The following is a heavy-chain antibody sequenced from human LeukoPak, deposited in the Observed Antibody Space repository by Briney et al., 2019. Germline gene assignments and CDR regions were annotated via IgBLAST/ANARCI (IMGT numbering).Heavy chain of an antibody. J-gene: IGHJ6*03. CDR3: AIMVRGVIRYYYYYMDV. CDR2: IIPIFGTA. Sequence: SVKVSCKASGGTFSSYAVSWVRQAPGQGLEWMGGIIPIFGTANYAQKFQGRVTITTDESTSTAYMELSSLRSEDTAVYYCAIMVRGVIRYYYYYMDVWGRGTTVTVSS. CDR1: GGTFSSYA. D-gene: IGHD3-10*01. V-gene: IGHV1-69*05.